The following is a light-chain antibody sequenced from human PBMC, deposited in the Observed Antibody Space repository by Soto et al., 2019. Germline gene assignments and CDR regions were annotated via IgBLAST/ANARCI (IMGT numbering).Light chain of an antibody. V-gene: IGKV3-15*01. CDR1: QSVSSN. CDR3: QQYNNWPQT. J-gene: IGKJ1*01. CDR2: GAS. Sequence: EIVMTQSPATLPVSPGERATLSCRASQSVSSNLAWYQQKPGQGPRLLIYGASTRATGIPARFSGSGSGTEFTLTISSLQSEDFAVYYCQQYNNWPQTFGQGTKVDIK.